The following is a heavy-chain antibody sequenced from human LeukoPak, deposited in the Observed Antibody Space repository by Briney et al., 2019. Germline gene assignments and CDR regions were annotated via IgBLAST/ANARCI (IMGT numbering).Heavy chain of an antibody. D-gene: IGHD6-19*01. V-gene: IGHV6-1*01. Sequence: TSQTLSLTWAISGXSVSSNSSAWNWIRQSPSRGLESLGRTYYRSKWYNDYAVSVKSRITINPDTSKNQFSLQLNSVTPEDTAVYYCARGLAVAGTRAFDPWGQGTLVTVSS. CDR3: ARGLAVAGTRAFDP. CDR1: GXSVSSNSSA. J-gene: IGHJ5*02. CDR2: TYYRSKWYN.